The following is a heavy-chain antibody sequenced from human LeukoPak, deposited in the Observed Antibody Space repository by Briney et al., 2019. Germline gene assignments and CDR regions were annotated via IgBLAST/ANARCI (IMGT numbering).Heavy chain of an antibody. Sequence: PGGSQRLSCAASGFTFIRNSMNWVRQAPGKGLEWVSSISGTSTYIYYADSVKGRFTISRDNSKNTLYLQMNSLRAEDTAVYYCARAVDDAFDIWGQGTMVTVSS. V-gene: IGHV3-21*04. CDR3: ARAVDDAFDI. D-gene: IGHD6-19*01. J-gene: IGHJ3*02. CDR2: ISGTSTYI. CDR1: GFTFIRNS.